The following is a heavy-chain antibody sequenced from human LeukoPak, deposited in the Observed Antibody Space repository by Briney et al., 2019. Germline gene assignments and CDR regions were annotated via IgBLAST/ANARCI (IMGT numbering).Heavy chain of an antibody. Sequence: SETLSLTCAVSGGSISSHYWSWIRQPPGKGLGWVGYIYYSGSSNYNPSLTSRVTISVDTSTHQFPLKLSSVTAADTAVYYCAILFHYYDSSGCFDYWGHGTLVTVSS. D-gene: IGHD3-22*01. CDR2: IYYSGSS. V-gene: IGHV4-59*11. CDR1: GGSISSHY. J-gene: IGHJ4*01. CDR3: AILFHYYDSSGCFDY.